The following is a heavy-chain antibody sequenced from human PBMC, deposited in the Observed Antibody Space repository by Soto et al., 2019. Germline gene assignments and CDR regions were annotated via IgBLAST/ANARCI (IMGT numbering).Heavy chain of an antibody. D-gene: IGHD2-2*01. V-gene: IGHV3-30-3*01. CDR2: ISYDGSNK. J-gene: IGHJ6*02. Sequence: QVQLVESVGGVVQPGRSLRVSCAASGITISNYFMYWVRQAPGKGLEWVAAISYDGSNKHYSDSVKGRFTIYRDNSKNTLYLQMNSLIDEDTAVYYCVAGDQYYAMGAWGQGTTVAVSS. CDR1: GITISNYF. CDR3: VAGDQYYAMGA.